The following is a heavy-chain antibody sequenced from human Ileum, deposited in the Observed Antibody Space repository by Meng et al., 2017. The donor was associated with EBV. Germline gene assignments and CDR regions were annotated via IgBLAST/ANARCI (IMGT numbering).Heavy chain of an antibody. CDR3: ARDLRVGGAFDY. CDR1: GASVTSSGYY. Sequence: QVQLQQSGPGLLRTSETLSLTFTVSGASVTSSGYYWSWLRQSPGKGLEWLGYVNYNGDSTYNPSLKSRVTIFIDTSKKQFYLNLTSATAADTAIYYCARDLRVGGAFDYWGQGTLVTVSS. D-gene: IGHD1-26*01. CDR2: VNYNGDS. J-gene: IGHJ4*02. V-gene: IGHV4-61*08.